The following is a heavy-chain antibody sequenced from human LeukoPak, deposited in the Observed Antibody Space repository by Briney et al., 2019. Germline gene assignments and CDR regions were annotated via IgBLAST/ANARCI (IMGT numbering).Heavy chain of an antibody. V-gene: IGHV3-66*02. CDR3: ARDRGGLQTLDY. CDR1: GFTVSSNY. D-gene: IGHD4-11*01. CDR2: IYSGGST. Sequence: GSLRLSCAASGFTVSSNYMSWVRQAPGKGLEWVSVIYSGGSTYYADSVKGRFTISRENSKNTLYLQMNSLRAEDTAVYYCARDRGGLQTLDYWGQGTLVTVSS. J-gene: IGHJ4*02.